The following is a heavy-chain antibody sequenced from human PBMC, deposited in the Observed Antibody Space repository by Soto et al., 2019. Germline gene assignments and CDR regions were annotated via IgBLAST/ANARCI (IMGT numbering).Heavy chain of an antibody. CDR1: GGSFENFI. D-gene: IGHD3-10*01. J-gene: IGHJ6*02. Sequence: QVQLVQSGADVTEPGSSVKVSCEASGGSFENFIMNWVRQTPGRGLEWMGGVVPILGTPTYAERFKGKVKISATLSAGTTQMAVTNLRAEDSGISYCLRNGTYGSSRSGMDVWVQGPTVIVSS. V-gene: IGHV1-69*01. CDR2: VVPILGTP. CDR3: LRNGTYGSSRSGMDV.